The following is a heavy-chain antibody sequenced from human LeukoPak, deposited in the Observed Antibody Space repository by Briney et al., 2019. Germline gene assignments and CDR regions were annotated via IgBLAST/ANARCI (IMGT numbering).Heavy chain of an antibody. Sequence: KASETLSLTCAVYGGSFSGYYWSWIRQPPGKGLEWIGEINHSGSTNYNPSLKGRVTISVDTSKNQFSLKLSSVTAADTAVYYCARGKFYSNIVVVLAAPFRYWGKGTLVTVSS. D-gene: IGHD2-2*01. CDR1: GGSFSGYY. J-gene: IGHJ4*02. CDR3: ARGKFYSNIVVVLAAPFRY. V-gene: IGHV4-34*01. CDR2: INHSGST.